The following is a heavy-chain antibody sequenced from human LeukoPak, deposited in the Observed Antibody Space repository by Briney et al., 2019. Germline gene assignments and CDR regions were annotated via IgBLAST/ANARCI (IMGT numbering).Heavy chain of an antibody. Sequence: GGSLRLSCAASGFTFADYTTRCVREALGEGLEWVATIKGDGSKKDYVDSVKGRFTVSIDNAKNSLYLQMNSLRTEDSALYYCATWAFYHGMDVWGQGTTVIVSS. CDR3: ATWAFYHGMDV. J-gene: IGHJ6*02. CDR2: IKGDGSKK. V-gene: IGHV3-7*03. CDR1: GFTFADYT. D-gene: IGHD2/OR15-2a*01.